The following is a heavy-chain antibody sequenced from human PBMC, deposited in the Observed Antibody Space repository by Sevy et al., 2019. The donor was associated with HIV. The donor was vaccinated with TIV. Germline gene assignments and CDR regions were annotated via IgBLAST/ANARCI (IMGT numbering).Heavy chain of an antibody. V-gene: IGHV4-30-2*01. J-gene: IGHJ4*02. Sequence: SETLSLTCAVSGGSLSSGAYYWSWIRQPPGKGLEWIGCLYHSGSTYYNPSLKSRVTISVDRSKNQFSLKLSSVTAADTAVYYCARVSGNSEWGYYFDSWGQGTLVTVSS. D-gene: IGHD2-15*01. CDR3: ARVSGNSEWGYYFDS. CDR1: GGSLSSGAYY. CDR2: LYHSGST.